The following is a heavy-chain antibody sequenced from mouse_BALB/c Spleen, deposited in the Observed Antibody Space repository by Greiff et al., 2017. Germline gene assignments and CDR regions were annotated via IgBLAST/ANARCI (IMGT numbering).Heavy chain of an antibody. Sequence: QVQLKESGAELVRPGTSVKISCKASGYTFTNYWLGWVKQRPGHGLEWIGDIYPGGGYTNYNEKFKGKATLTADTSSSTAYMQLSSLTSEDSAVYFCARRGTWFAYWGQGTLVTVSA. CDR1: GYTFTNYW. D-gene: IGHD3-3*01. CDR2: IYPGGGYT. V-gene: IGHV1-63*02. CDR3: ARRGTWFAY. J-gene: IGHJ3*01.